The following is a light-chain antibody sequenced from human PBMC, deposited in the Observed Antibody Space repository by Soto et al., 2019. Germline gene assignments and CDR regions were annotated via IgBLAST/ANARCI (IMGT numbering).Light chain of an antibody. J-gene: IGKJ4*01. Sequence: DIQLTQSPSFLSASVGDRVTITCRASQGINDYLAWYQQKPGKAPKLLIYAASTLQREVPSRFSGSASGTEFTLTISSLQPEDFATYYCQQFNTYPLPFGGGTKVEVK. CDR1: QGINDY. CDR3: QQFNTYPLP. V-gene: IGKV1-9*01. CDR2: AAS.